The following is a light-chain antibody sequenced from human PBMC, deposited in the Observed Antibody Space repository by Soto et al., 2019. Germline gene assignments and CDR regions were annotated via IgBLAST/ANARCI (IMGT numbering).Light chain of an antibody. CDR1: QSVSNSY. J-gene: IGKJ1*01. CDR3: QQYGDSRWT. V-gene: IGKV3-20*01. CDR2: GTS. Sequence: EIVLTQSPETLSLSPGERATLSCRASQSVSNSYLAWYQQRPGQAPRLLIYGTSSRATGIADRFSGSGSGTDFTLTISRLEPEDSAVYYCQQYGDSRWTFGQGTKVEIK.